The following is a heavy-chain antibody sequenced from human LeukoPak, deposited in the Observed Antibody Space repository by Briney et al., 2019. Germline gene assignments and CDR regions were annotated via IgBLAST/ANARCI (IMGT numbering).Heavy chain of an antibody. CDR3: ARQRYSSSYSP. CDR2: INHSGST. CDR1: GGSFSGYY. J-gene: IGHJ5*02. D-gene: IGHD6-13*01. Sequence: SETPSLTCAVYGGSFSGYYWSWIRQPPGKGLEWIGEINHSGSTNYNPSLKSRVTISVDTSKNQFSLKLSSVTAADTAVYYCARQRYSSSYSPWGQGTLVTVSS. V-gene: IGHV4-34*01.